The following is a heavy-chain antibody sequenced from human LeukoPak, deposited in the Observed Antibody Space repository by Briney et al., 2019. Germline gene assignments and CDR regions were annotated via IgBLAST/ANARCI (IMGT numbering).Heavy chain of an antibody. Sequence: GRSLRLSCAASGFTFDDYAMHWVRQAPGKGLERVSGISWNSDMIGYADSVKGRFTISRDNAKNSLYLQMNSLRAEDTAVYYCAKDRQLWWDNDAFDIWGQGTMVTVSS. CDR1: GFTFDDYA. V-gene: IGHV3-9*01. J-gene: IGHJ3*02. CDR3: AKDRQLWWDNDAFDI. CDR2: ISWNSDMI. D-gene: IGHD5-18*01.